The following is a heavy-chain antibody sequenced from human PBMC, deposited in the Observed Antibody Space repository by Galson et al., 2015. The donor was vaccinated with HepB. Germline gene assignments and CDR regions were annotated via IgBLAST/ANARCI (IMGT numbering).Heavy chain of an antibody. CDR1: GGSFSGYY. Sequence: ETLSLTCAVYGGSFSGYYLTWIRQAPGKGLQWIGEISPSGSTDYNPSLKSRVSMSVDTSKNQFSLKLSSVTAVDTALYYCARGGASRYSSWGQGTLVTVSS. D-gene: IGHD5-12*01. CDR2: ISPSGST. CDR3: ARGGASRYSS. V-gene: IGHV4-34*01. J-gene: IGHJ5*02.